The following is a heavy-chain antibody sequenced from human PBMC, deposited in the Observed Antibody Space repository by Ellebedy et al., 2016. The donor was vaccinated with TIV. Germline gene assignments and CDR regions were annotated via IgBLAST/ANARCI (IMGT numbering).Heavy chain of an antibody. CDR2: IYYSGST. V-gene: IGHV4-59*01. D-gene: IGHD6-19*01. CDR1: GGSISSYY. CDR3: AGDLTVAGTMYY. Sequence: MPSETLSLTRTVSGGSISSYYWSWIRQPPGKGLEWIGYIYYSGSTNYNPSLKSRVTISVDTSKNQFSLKLSSVTAADTAVYYCAGDLTVAGTMYYWGQGTLVTVSS. J-gene: IGHJ4*02.